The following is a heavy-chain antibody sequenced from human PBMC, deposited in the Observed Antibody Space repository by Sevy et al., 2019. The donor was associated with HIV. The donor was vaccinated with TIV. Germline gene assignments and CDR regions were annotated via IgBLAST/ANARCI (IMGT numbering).Heavy chain of an antibody. J-gene: IGHJ6*02. Sequence: GGSLRLSCAASGFTFSSYSMNWVRQAPGKGLEWVSYISSSSSTIYYADSVKGRFTISRDNAKNSLYLQMNSLRDEDTAVYYCARKPGDDDYGIYYYYYGMDVWGQGTTVTVSS. D-gene: IGHD4-17*01. V-gene: IGHV3-48*02. CDR1: GFTFSSYS. CDR2: ISSSSSTI. CDR3: ARKPGDDDYGIYYYYYGMDV.